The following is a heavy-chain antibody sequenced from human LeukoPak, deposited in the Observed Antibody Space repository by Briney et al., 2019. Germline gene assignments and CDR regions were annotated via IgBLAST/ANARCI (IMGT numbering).Heavy chain of an antibody. CDR3: ARGKWLRFWFY. V-gene: IGHV4-34*01. J-gene: IGHJ4*02. Sequence: SETLSLTCAVYGGSFSGYYWSWIRQPPGKGLEWIGEINHSGSTNYNPSLKSRVTISVDTSKNQFSLKLSSVTAADTAVYYCARGKWLRFWFYWGQGTLVTVSS. CDR1: GGSFSGYY. D-gene: IGHD5-12*01. CDR2: INHSGST.